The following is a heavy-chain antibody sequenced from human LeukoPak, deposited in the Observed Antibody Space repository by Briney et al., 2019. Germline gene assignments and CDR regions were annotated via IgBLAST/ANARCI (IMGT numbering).Heavy chain of an antibody. V-gene: IGHV3-23*01. CDR2: XXXSGGST. Sequence: GGSLRLSCAASGXTXSSYAMSWVRQXXXXXXEXXXAXXXSGGSTYYADSVKGRFTISRDNSKNTLYLQMNSLRAEDTAVYYCAKSAISTVTRITWFDPWGQGTLVTVSS. J-gene: IGHJ5*02. CDR3: AKSAISTVTRITWFDP. CDR1: GXTXSSYA. D-gene: IGHD4-17*01.